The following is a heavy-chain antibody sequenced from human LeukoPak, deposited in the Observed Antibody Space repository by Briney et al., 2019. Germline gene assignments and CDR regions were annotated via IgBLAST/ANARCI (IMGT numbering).Heavy chain of an antibody. D-gene: IGHD1-26*01. V-gene: IGHV3-30*18. J-gene: IGHJ4*02. CDR2: ISYDGSNK. CDR1: GFTFSSYG. CDR3: AKDENSGSYRNFDY. Sequence: GGSLRLSCAASGFTFSSYGMHWVRQAPGKGLEWVAVISYDGSNKYCADSVKGRFTISRDNSKNTLYLQMNSLRAEDTAVYYCAKDENSGSYRNFDYWGQGTLVTVSS.